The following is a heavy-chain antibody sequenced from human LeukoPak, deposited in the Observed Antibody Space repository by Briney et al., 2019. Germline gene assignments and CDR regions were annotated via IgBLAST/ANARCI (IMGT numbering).Heavy chain of an antibody. CDR3: ARIRTTGTTYYYYYYMDV. Sequence: GGSLRLPCAASGFTFSSYSMNWVRQAPGKGLEWVSYISSSSSTIYYADSVKGRFTISRDNAKNSLYLQMNSLRAEDTAVYYCARIRTTGTTYYYYYYMDVWGKGTTVTVSS. J-gene: IGHJ6*03. D-gene: IGHD1-1*01. CDR1: GFTFSSYS. V-gene: IGHV3-48*01. CDR2: ISSSSSTI.